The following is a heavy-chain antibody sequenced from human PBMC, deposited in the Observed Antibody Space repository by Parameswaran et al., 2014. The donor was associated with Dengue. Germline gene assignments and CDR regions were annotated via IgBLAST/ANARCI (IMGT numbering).Heavy chain of an antibody. J-gene: IGHJ6*02. CDR3: ARHAVGSGSYWEKNAMDV. D-gene: IGHD3-10*01. CDR2: IDPSDSNT. Sequence: VRQMPGKGLEWMGRIDPSDSNTKYSPSFQGHVTISADKSINTAYLQWSSLKASDTAMYYCARHAVGSGSYWEKNAMDVWGQGTTVTVSS. V-gene: IGHV5-10-1*01.